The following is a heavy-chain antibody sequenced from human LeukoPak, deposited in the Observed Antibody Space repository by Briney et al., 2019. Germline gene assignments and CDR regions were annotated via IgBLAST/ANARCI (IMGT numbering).Heavy chain of an antibody. Sequence: PSETLSLTCTVSGYSISSGYYWGWIRQPPGKGLEWIGEINHSGSTNYNPSLKSRVTISVDTSKNQFSLKLSSVTAADTAVYYCARGYPGIGDAFDIWGQGTMVTVSS. CDR3: ARGYPGIGDAFDI. D-gene: IGHD1-26*01. CDR1: GYSISSGYY. CDR2: INHSGST. J-gene: IGHJ3*02. V-gene: IGHV4-38-2*02.